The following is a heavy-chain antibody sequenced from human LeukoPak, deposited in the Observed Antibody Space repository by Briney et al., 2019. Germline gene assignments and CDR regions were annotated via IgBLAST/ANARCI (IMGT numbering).Heavy chain of an antibody. CDR2: ISGSGGSK. CDR1: GFTFSSYA. D-gene: IGHD6-13*01. CDR3: AKGTYSSPPPGYFDY. Sequence: GGSLRLSCAASGFTFSSYAMSWVRQAPGKGLEWVSAISGSGGSKYYADSVKGRFTISRDNSKNTLYLQMNSLRAEDTAVYYCAKGTYSSPPPGYFDYWGQGTLVTVSS. J-gene: IGHJ4*02. V-gene: IGHV3-23*01.